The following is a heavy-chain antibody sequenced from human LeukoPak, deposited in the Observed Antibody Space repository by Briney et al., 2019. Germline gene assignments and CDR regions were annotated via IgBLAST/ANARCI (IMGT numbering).Heavy chain of an antibody. CDR3: ARARAGVAWFDP. CDR1: GYTFTGYY. CDR2: ISAYNGNT. Sequence: ASVKVSCKASGYTFTGYYLHWVRQAPGQGLEWMGWISAYNGNTNYAQKLQGRVTMTTDTSTSTAYMELRSLRSDDTAVYYCARARAGVAWFDPWGQGTLVTVSS. D-gene: IGHD3-10*01. J-gene: IGHJ5*02. V-gene: IGHV1-18*04.